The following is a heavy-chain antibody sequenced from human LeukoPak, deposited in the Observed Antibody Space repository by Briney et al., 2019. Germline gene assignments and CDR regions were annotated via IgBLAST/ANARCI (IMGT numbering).Heavy chain of an antibody. J-gene: IGHJ4*02. V-gene: IGHV3-33*01. Sequence: PGRSLRLSCAASGFTFSSYGMHWVRQAPGKGLEWVAVIWYDGSNKYYADSVKGRFTISRDNSKNTPYLQMNSLRAEDTAVYYCASGTYYYDSSGYLDYWGQGTLVTVSS. CDR3: ASGTYYYDSSGYLDY. D-gene: IGHD3-22*01. CDR2: IWYDGSNK. CDR1: GFTFSSYG.